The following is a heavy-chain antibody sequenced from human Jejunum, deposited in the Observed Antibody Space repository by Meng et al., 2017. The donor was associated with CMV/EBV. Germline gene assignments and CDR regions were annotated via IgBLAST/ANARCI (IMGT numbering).Heavy chain of an antibody. J-gene: IGHJ4*02. D-gene: IGHD3-3*01. CDR3: ARGSIFVSFDS. CDR1: GGSRGSGYYY. Sequence: VQLTESGPGLGKPSQTLSLTCSVSGGSRGSGYYYWSWIRQPPGKGLEWIGYIHDTGSTYYNPSLKSRVDISLGTSRNHFSLTLSSVTAEDTAVYFCARGSIFVSFDSWGQGTLVTVSS. V-gene: IGHV4-30-4*08. CDR2: IHDTGST.